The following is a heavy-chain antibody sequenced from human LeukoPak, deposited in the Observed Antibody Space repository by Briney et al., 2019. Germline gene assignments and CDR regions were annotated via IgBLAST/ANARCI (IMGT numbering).Heavy chain of an antibody. J-gene: IGHJ4*02. V-gene: IGHV1-69*05. CDR2: IIPIFGTA. Sequence: ASVKVSCKASGDTFSSYAISWVRQAPGQGLEWMGGIIPIFGTANYAQKFQGRVTITTDESTSTAYMELSSLRSEDTAVYYCARGVRYFDWLLRPWGQGTLVTVSS. CDR1: GDTFSSYA. CDR3: ARGVRYFDWLLRP. D-gene: IGHD3-9*01.